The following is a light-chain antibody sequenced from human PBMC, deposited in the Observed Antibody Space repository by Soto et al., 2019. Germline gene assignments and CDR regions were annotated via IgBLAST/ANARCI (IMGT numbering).Light chain of an antibody. J-gene: IGKJ2*01. Sequence: DIVMTQSPLSLPVTPGEPASISCRSSQSLLHSNGYNYLDWYLQKPGQSPQLLIYLGSNRASGVPDRFSGSGSGTEFTLKISRVEAEDVGVYYCMQALQTPVAFCQGTKLEIK. CDR3: MQALQTPVA. CDR1: QSLLHSNGYNY. V-gene: IGKV2-28*01. CDR2: LGS.